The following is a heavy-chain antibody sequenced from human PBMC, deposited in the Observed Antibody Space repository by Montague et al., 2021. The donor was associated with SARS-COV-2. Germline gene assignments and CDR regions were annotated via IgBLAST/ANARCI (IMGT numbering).Heavy chain of an antibody. J-gene: IGHJ2*01. CDR2: ISYDGSNK. CDR3: ARTIVVVSAASRYFDL. V-gene: IGHV3-30-3*01. Sequence: SLRLSCAASGFTFSSYAMHWVRQAPGKGLEWVAVISYDGSNKYYADSVKGRFTISRDNSKNTLYLQMNSLRAEDTAVYYCARTIVVVSAASRYFDLWGRGTLVTVSS. CDR1: GFTFSSYA. D-gene: IGHD2-2*01.